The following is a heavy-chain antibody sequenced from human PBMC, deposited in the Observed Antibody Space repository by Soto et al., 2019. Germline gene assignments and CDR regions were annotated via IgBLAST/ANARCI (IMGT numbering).Heavy chain of an antibody. V-gene: IGHV5-51*01. CDR3: ARPFDTSGWYDH. CDR1: GYSFTTYW. D-gene: IGHD6-19*01. J-gene: IGHJ5*02. Sequence: GESLKISCKGSGYSFTTYWIAWVRQMPGKGLECMGIIYPGDSDTRYSPSFQGQVTISADKSINTAYLQWSSLKASDSAIYYCARPFDTSGWYDHWGQGTLVTVSS. CDR2: IYPGDSDT.